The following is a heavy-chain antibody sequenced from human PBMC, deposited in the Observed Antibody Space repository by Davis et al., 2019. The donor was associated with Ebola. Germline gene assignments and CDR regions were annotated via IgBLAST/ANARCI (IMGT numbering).Heavy chain of an antibody. CDR1: GYTFTGYY. CDR2: INPNSGGT. V-gene: IGHV1-2*02. Sequence: ASVKVSCKASGYTFTGYYMHWVRQAPGQGLEWMGWINPNSGGTNYAQKFQGRVTMTRDTSISTAYMELSRLTSDDTAVYYCASPLYHQLNAFDIWGQGTMVTVSS. D-gene: IGHD2-2*01. J-gene: IGHJ3*02. CDR3: ASPLYHQLNAFDI.